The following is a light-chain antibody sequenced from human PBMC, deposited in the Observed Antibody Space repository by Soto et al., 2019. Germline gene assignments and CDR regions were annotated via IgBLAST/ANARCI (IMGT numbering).Light chain of an antibody. Sequence: QSALTQPASVSGSPGQSITISCTGTSSDVGYYNYVSWYQQHPGKAPNLMIYEFGNRPSGVSIRFSGSKSGNTASLTISGLQADDEADYYCSSYAHSSIYVFGNGTKLTVL. J-gene: IGLJ1*01. CDR1: SSDVGYYNY. V-gene: IGLV2-14*01. CDR2: EFG. CDR3: SSYAHSSIYV.